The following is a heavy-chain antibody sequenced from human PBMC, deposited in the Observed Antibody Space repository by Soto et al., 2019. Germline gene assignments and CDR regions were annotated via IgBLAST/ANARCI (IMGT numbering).Heavy chain of an antibody. D-gene: IGHD3-3*01. CDR3: ATGNVDSMLEY. J-gene: IGHJ4*02. CDR1: DGSISSYDW. Sequence: SETLSLTCVVSDGSISSYDWWTGVRQPPGKGLEWIGKMYHSGGADYSPSLKSRVTISADSSKNHFSLRLTGVTAADTAVYYCATGNVDSMLEYWGRGTQVTVSS. CDR2: MYHSGGA. V-gene: IGHV4-4*02.